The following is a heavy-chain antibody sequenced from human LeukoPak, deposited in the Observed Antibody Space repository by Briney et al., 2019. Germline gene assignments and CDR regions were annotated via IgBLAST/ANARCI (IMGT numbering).Heavy chain of an antibody. CDR3: ARRRGYGDRRFDY. D-gene: IGHD4-17*01. Sequence: PSETLSLTCAVYGGSFSGYYWSWIRQPPGKGLEWIGEINHSGSTNYNPSLKSRVTISVDTSKNQFSLKLSSVTAADTAVYYCARRRGYGDRRFDYWGQGTLVTVSS. J-gene: IGHJ4*02. V-gene: IGHV4-34*01. CDR1: GGSFSGYY. CDR2: INHSGST.